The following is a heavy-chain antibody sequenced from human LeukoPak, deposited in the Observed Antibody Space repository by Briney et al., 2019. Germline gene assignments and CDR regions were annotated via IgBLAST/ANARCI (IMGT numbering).Heavy chain of an antibody. CDR3: AGGYIYGSTYYYMDV. CDR2: ISKSGST. D-gene: IGHD5-18*01. Sequence: SETLSLTCTVSGNSINSSTYYWDWIRQPPGKGLEWIGSISKSGSTYYNPSLKSRVTISVDTSKNQFSLKLSSVTAADTAVYYCAGGYIYGSTYYYMDVWGKGTTVTISS. CDR1: GNSINSSTYY. J-gene: IGHJ6*03. V-gene: IGHV4-39*07.